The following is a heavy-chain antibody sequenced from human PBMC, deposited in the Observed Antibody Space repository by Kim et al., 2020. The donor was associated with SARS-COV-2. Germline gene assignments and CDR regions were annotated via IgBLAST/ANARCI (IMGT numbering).Heavy chain of an antibody. CDR3: ARDGHYYDSSALDY. J-gene: IGHJ4*02. Sequence: SPSLKSRVPISIATSKNPLSLKLYSVTAADTAVYYCARDGHYYDSSALDYWGQGTLVTVSS. V-gene: IGHV4-39*07. D-gene: IGHD3-22*01.